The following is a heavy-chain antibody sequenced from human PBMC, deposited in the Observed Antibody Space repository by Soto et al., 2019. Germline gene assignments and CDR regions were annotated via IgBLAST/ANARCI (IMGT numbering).Heavy chain of an antibody. D-gene: IGHD3-22*01. V-gene: IGHV1-18*01. Sequence: QVQLVQSGAEVKKPGASVKVSCKASGYTFTSYGISWVRQAPGQGLEWMGWISAYNGNTNYAQKLQGRVTMTTDTSTSTAYMELRNLRSDDTAVYYCARDRGDYYDSSGYPAYFDYWGQGTLVTVSS. CDR1: GYTFTSYG. CDR2: ISAYNGNT. J-gene: IGHJ4*02. CDR3: ARDRGDYYDSSGYPAYFDY.